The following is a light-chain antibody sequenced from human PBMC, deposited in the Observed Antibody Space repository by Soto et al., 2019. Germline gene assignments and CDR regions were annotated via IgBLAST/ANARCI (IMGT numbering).Light chain of an antibody. CDR1: SSDVGGYNY. Sequence: QSALTQPASVSGSPGQSITISCTGTSSDVGGYNYVSWCQQHPGKAPKLMIYEVSNRPSGVSNRFSGSKSGNTASLTISGLQAEDEADYYCSSYTSNSTHVVFGGGTKLTVL. CDR3: SSYTSNSTHVV. CDR2: EVS. J-gene: IGLJ2*01. V-gene: IGLV2-14*01.